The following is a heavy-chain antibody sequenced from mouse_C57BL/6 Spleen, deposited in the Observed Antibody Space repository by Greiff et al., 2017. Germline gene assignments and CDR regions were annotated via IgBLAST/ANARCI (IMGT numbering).Heavy chain of an antibody. V-gene: IGHV1-54*01. CDR2: INPGSGGT. CDR3: ARGWYGYFDY. Sequence: VQLKESGAELVRPGTSVKVSCKASGYAFTNYLIEWVKQRPGQGLEWIGVINPGSGGTNYNEKFKGKATLTADKSSSTAYMQLSSLTSEDSAVYFCARGWYGYFDYWGQGTTLTVSS. CDR1: GYAFTNYL. D-gene: IGHD1-1*02. J-gene: IGHJ2*01.